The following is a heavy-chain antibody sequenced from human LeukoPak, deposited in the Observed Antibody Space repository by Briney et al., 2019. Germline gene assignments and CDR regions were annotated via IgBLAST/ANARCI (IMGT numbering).Heavy chain of an antibody. V-gene: IGHV3-9*01. D-gene: IGHD3-22*01. CDR3: AKDIDSAGYGAFEI. Sequence: GRSLRLSCATSGFTFDDFAMHWVRQAPGKGLEWVSQISWNSDTITYADSVKGRFTISRDNAKNSLYLQISSLRDEDTAFYYCAKDIDSAGYGAFEIWGQGTAVTVSS. CDR1: GFTFDDFA. CDR2: ISWNSDTI. J-gene: IGHJ3*02.